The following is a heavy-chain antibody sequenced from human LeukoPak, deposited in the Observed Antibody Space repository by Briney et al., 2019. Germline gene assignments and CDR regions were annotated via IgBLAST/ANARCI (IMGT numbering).Heavy chain of an antibody. CDR1: GFTFSTSG. D-gene: IGHD4-17*01. V-gene: IGHV3-30*18. Sequence: GGSLRLSCAASGFTFSTSGMHWVRQSPGKGLEWMALISYDGSYKDFADSVKGRFTISRDNSQNTLYLQMNSLRPEDTAVYYCAKGGASVTRYVDYWGQGTLVTVSS. J-gene: IGHJ4*02. CDR2: ISYDGSYK. CDR3: AKGGASVTRYVDY.